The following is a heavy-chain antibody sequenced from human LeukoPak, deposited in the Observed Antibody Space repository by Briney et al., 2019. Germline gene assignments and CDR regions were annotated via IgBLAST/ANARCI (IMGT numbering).Heavy chain of an antibody. V-gene: IGHV4-34*01. CDR3: TRMTAGHDY. D-gene: IGHD2-21*02. Sequence: SETLSLTCAVSGVSFNDYYWSSVRQTPGKGLEWIGDINHSGYTNDSPSLKSRVTLSIDTSRKQLSLNLRSVTVADTGIYYCTRMTAGHDYWGQGTLVTVSS. J-gene: IGHJ4*02. CDR1: GVSFNDYY. CDR2: INHSGYT.